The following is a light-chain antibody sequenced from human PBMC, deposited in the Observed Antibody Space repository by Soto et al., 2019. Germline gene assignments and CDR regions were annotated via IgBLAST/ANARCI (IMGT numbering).Light chain of an antibody. Sequence: QSVLTQPPSVSAAPGQRVTISCSGSSSNIGGNSVSFHQQLPGSAPKLLIYDDDKRPSGIPDRFSGSKSVTSATLGITGLQTGDEADYYCGSWDSSLSAYVYGTETQVTVL. CDR3: GSWDSSLSAYV. CDR1: SSNIGGNS. CDR2: DDD. J-gene: IGLJ1*01. V-gene: IGLV1-51*01.